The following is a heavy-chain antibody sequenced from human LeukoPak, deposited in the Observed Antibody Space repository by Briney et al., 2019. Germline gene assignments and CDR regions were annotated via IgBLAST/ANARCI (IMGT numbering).Heavy chain of an antibody. CDR1: GGSISSYY. J-gene: IGHJ6*02. V-gene: IGHV4-59*08. D-gene: IGHD6-6*01. CDR3: AGSSIAARPPQDHLYYYYGMDV. Sequence: SETLSLTCTVSGGSISSYYWSWIRQPPGKGLEWIGYIYYSGSTNYNPSLKSRVTISVDTSKNQFSLKLSSVTAADTAVYYCAGSSIAARPPQDHLYYYYGMDVWGQGTTVTVSS. CDR2: IYYSGST.